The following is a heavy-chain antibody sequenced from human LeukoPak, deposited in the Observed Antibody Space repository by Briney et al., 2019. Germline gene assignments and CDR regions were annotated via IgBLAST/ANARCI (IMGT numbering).Heavy chain of an antibody. Sequence: PSETLSLTCAVYGGSFSGYYWSWIRQPPGEGLEWIGEINHSGSTNYNPSLKSRVTISVDTSKNQFSLELSSVTAADTAVYYCARAATVSFYYYYGMDVWGQGTTVTVSS. D-gene: IGHD4-17*01. CDR3: ARAATVSFYYYYGMDV. V-gene: IGHV4-34*01. J-gene: IGHJ6*02. CDR2: INHSGST. CDR1: GGSFSGYY.